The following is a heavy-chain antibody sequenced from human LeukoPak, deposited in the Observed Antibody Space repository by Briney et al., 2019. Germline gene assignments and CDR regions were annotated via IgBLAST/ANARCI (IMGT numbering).Heavy chain of an antibody. CDR3: ARDNDSRDPPHFDY. V-gene: IGHV1-2*02. J-gene: IGHJ4*02. Sequence: ASVKVSCKASGYTFTGYYMHWVRQAPGQGLEWMGWINPNSGGTNYAQKFQGRVTMTRDTSISTAYMELSSLRSEDAAVYYCARDNDSRDPPHFDYWGQGTLVTVSS. D-gene: IGHD3-16*01. CDR1: GYTFTGYY. CDR2: INPNSGGT.